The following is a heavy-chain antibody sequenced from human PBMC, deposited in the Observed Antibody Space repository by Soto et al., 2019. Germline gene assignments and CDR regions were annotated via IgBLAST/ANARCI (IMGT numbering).Heavy chain of an antibody. Sequence: QVQVVQSGAEVKKPGSSVKVSCRASGGSFSAYALSWVRQAPGQGLEWMGGIIPVFGTTNNAGKFQGRLSVSADRGTRTASAYMELSSLRSEDTAIYYCAFGWLSYPDYGLDVWGRGTTVIVSS. CDR2: IIPVFGTT. V-gene: IGHV1-69*06. D-gene: IGHD3-10*01. J-gene: IGHJ6*02. CDR3: AFGWLSYPDYGLDV. CDR1: GGSFSAYA.